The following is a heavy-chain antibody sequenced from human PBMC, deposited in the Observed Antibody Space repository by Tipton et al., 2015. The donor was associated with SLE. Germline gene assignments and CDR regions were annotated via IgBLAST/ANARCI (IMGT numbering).Heavy chain of an antibody. D-gene: IGHD3-10*01. CDR3: ARVRRARGDFAI. CDR1: GFDVSSNY. Sequence: QLVQSGGGLVQPGGSLRLSCAASGFDVSSNYMTWVRQAPGKGLEWVSVIYSGDKIYYADSVKGRFTISRDNSNNTLYLQMNSLRPEDTAVYFCARVRRARGDFAIWGQGTIITVSS. CDR2: IYSGDKI. J-gene: IGHJ3*02. V-gene: IGHV3-53*04.